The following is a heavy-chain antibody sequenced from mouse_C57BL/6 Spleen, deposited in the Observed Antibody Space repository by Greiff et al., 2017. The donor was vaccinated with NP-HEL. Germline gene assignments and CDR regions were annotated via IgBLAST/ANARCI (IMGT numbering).Heavy chain of an antibody. D-gene: IGHD1-1*01. J-gene: IGHJ2*01. Sequence: QVQLQQPGAELVKPGASVKLSCKASGYTFTSYWMQWVKQRPGQGLEWIGEIDPSDSYTNYNQKFKGKATLTVDTSSSTAYMQLSSLTSEDSAVYYCAREDITTVPGYWGQGTTLTVSS. CDR1: GYTFTSYW. CDR2: IDPSDSYT. CDR3: AREDITTVPGY. V-gene: IGHV1-50*01.